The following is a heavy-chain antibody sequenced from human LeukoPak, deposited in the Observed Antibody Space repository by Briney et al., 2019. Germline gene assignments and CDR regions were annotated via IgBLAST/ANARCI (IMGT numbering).Heavy chain of an antibody. CDR2: IYTSGST. Sequence: SETLSLTCTVSGYSISSGYYWSWIRQPAGKGLEWIGRIYTSGSTNYNPSLKSRVTMSVDTSKNQFSLKLSSVTAADTAVYYCARDRGCTNGVCLGDAFDIWGQGTMVTVSS. CDR3: ARDRGCTNGVCLGDAFDI. CDR1: GYSISSGYY. J-gene: IGHJ3*02. D-gene: IGHD2-8*01. V-gene: IGHV4-4*07.